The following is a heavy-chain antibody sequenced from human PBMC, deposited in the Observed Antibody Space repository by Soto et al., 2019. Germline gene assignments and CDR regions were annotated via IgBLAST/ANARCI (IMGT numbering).Heavy chain of an antibody. CDR1: GGSISSGDYY. CDR2: IYYSGST. J-gene: IGHJ4*02. CDR3: AREKHVLLWFGELLARFFDY. D-gene: IGHD3-10*01. V-gene: IGHV4-30-4*01. Sequence: SETLSLTCTVSGGSISSGDYYWSWIRQPPGKGLEWIGYIYYSGSTYYNPSLKSRVTISVDTSKNQFSLKLSSVTAADTAVYYCAREKHVLLWFGELLARFFDYWGQGTLVTVSS.